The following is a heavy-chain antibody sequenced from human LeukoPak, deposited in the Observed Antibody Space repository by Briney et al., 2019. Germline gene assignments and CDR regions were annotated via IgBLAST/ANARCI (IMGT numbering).Heavy chain of an antibody. V-gene: IGHV3-23*01. CDR2: ISGSGGTT. CDR3: AKVSGGGLYYDGMDV. Sequence: GGSLRLSCAASGFTFNNYAMNWVRQAPGKGLEWVSVISGSGGTTYYADSVKGRFTISRDSSKNTLYLQMNSLRAEDTAVYYCAKVSGGGLYYDGMDVWGQGTTVTVPS. D-gene: IGHD1-14*01. CDR1: GFTFNNYA. J-gene: IGHJ6*02.